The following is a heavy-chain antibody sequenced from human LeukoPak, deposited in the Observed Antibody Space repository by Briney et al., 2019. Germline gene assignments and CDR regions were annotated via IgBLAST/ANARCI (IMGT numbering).Heavy chain of an antibody. V-gene: IGHV3-23*01. CDR2: ISGSGDST. CDR3: AKDRGPYIGIDNNWFDP. D-gene: IGHD1-26*01. J-gene: IGHJ5*02. CDR1: GFTFNIYA. Sequence: GGSLRLSCAASGFTFNIYAMNWVRQPPGKGLEWVSAISGSGDSTYYADSAKGRFTIARDNSKNTLYLHMNSLTAADTAVYYCAKDRGPYIGIDNNWFDPWGQGTLVSVSS.